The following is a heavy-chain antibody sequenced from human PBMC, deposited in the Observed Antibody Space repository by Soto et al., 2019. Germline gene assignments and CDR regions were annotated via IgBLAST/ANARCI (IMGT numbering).Heavy chain of an antibody. CDR2: ISWNSGSI. V-gene: IGHV3-9*01. CDR3: AKGELAYYYYYYMDV. CDR1: GFTFDDYA. Sequence: EVQLVESGGGLVQPGRSLRLSCAASGFTFDDYAMHWVRQAPGKGLEWVSGISWNSGSIGYADSVKGRFTISRDNAKNSLYLQMNRLRAEDTALYYCAKGELAYYYYYYMDVWGKGTTVTVSS. J-gene: IGHJ6*03. D-gene: IGHD3-10*01.